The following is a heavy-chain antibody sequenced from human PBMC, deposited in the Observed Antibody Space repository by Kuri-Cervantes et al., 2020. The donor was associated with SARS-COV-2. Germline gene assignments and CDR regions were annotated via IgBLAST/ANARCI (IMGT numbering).Heavy chain of an antibody. J-gene: IGHJ6*02. Sequence: SETLSLTCAVSGGSISSSNWWSWVRQPPGKGLEWIGEIYHSGSTNYNPSLKSRVTISVDTSKNQFSLKLSSVTAADTAVYYCASLSPYEWLRFMDPFYYYYGMDVWGQGTTVTVSS. V-gene: IGHV4-4*02. CDR1: GGSISSSNW. CDR3: ASLSPYEWLRFMDPFYYYYGMDV. CDR2: IYHSGST. D-gene: IGHD5-12*01.